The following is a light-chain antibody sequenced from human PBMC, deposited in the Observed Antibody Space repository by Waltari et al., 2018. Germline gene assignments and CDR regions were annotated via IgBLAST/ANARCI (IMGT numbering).Light chain of an antibody. CDR2: AAS. V-gene: IGKV1-39*01. Sequence: DIQMTQSPSSLPASVGDRATITCRASQSISSYLNWYQQKPGKAPKLLIYAASSLQSGVPSRFSGSGSGTDFTLTINSLQPEDFATYYCQQSSSTPPFTFGPGTKVDIK. CDR3: QQSSSTPPFT. J-gene: IGKJ3*01. CDR1: QSISSY.